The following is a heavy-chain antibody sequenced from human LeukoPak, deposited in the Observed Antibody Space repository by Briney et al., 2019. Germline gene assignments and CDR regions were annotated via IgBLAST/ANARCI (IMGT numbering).Heavy chain of an antibody. CDR1: GFTFSSYG. D-gene: IGHD3-16*01. J-gene: IGHJ6*03. Sequence: PGGSLRLSCAASGFTFSSYGMHWVRQAPGKGLEWVAFIRYDGSNKYYADSVKGRFTISRDNSKSTLYLQMNSLRAEDTAVYYCAKAPGGGFYYYYYMDVWGKGTTVTVSS. V-gene: IGHV3-30*02. CDR2: IRYDGSNK. CDR3: AKAPGGGFYYYYYMDV.